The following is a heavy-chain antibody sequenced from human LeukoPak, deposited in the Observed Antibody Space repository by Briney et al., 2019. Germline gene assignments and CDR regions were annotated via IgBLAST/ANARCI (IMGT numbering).Heavy chain of an antibody. D-gene: IGHD6-19*01. Sequence: ASVKVSCKASGYTFTGYYMHWVRQAPGQGLEWMGWINPNSGGTNYAQSFQGRVTMTRDTSISTAYMELSRLRSDDTAVYYCARDRMGAVAGLYYYYYYGMDVWGQGTTVTVSS. CDR2: INPNSGGT. V-gene: IGHV1-2*02. CDR1: GYTFTGYY. CDR3: ARDRMGAVAGLYYYYYYGMDV. J-gene: IGHJ6*02.